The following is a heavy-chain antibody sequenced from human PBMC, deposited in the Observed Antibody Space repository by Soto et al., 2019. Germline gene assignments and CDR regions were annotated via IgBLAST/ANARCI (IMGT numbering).Heavy chain of an antibody. J-gene: IGHJ6*04. CDR2: MNPSSGNT. D-gene: IGHD6-6*01. V-gene: IGHV1-8*01. Sequence: ASVKVSCKASGYTFTDYDVNWVRQAPGQGLEWMGWMNPSSGNTGYAQKIQGRVTMTRDTPISTAYMELSDLRSEDTAVYYCAKGLRSSSSESVDVWGKGTTVTVSS. CDR1: GYTFTDYD. CDR3: AKGLRSSSSESVDV.